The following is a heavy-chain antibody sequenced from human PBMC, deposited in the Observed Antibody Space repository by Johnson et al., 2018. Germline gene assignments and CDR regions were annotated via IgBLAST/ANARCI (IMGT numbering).Heavy chain of an antibody. CDR3: ARSYASGNYARYYGVDV. J-gene: IGHJ6*02. CDR1: GFTFSSYD. CDR2: IDTAGDT. D-gene: IGHD3-10*01. Sequence: VQLVQSGGGLVQPGGSLRLSCAASGFTFSSYDMHWVRQATGKGLECVSTIDTAGDTYSPDSVKGRFTISRDNANNSLYLQMNSLRAGDTAVYYCARSYASGNYARYYGVDVWGQGTTVTVSS. V-gene: IGHV3-13*01.